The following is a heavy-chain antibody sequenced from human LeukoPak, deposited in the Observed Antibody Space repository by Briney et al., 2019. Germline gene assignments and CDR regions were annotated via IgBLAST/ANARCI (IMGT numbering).Heavy chain of an antibody. D-gene: IGHD2-2*01. CDR2: ISGSGGST. CDR1: GFTFSSYA. CDR3: AKDVGVVPAASAAY. J-gene: IGHJ4*02. Sequence: GGSLRLSCAASGFTFSSYAMSWVRQAPGKGLEWVSAISGSGGSTYYADSVKGRFTISRDNSKSTLYLQMNSLRAEDTAVYYCAKDVGVVPAASAAYWGQGTLVTVSS. V-gene: IGHV3-23*01.